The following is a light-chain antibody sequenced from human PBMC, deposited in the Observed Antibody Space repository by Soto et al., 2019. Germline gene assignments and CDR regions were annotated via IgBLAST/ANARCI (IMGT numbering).Light chain of an antibody. V-gene: IGLV2-11*01. J-gene: IGLJ1*01. CDR2: DVS. Sequence: QSVLTQPRSVSGSPGQSVTISCTGTSSDVGGYNYVSWYQQHPGKAPKLMIHDVSKRPSGVPDRFSGSKSGNTASLTISGLQAEDEADYYCCSYAGSYSYVFGTGTKVTV. CDR3: CSYAGSYSYV. CDR1: SSDVGGYNY.